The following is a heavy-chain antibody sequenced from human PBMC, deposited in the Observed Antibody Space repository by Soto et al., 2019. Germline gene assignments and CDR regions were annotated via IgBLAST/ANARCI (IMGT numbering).Heavy chain of an antibody. CDR1: GGSISSSSYY. CDR3: ARLDTVTTFGSVDY. Sequence: SETLSLTCTVSGGSISSSSYYWGWIRQPPGKGLEWIGSIYYSGSTYYNPSLKSRVTISVDTSKNQFSLKLSSVTAADTAVYYCARLDTVTTFGSVDYWGQGTLVTVSS. D-gene: IGHD4-17*01. CDR2: IYYSGST. J-gene: IGHJ4*02. V-gene: IGHV4-39*01.